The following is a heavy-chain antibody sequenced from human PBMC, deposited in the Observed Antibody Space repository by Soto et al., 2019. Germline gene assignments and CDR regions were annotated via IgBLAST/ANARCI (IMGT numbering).Heavy chain of an antibody. Sequence: QVQLQESGPGLVKPSSTMSLTCAVSGGSVSSYYWSWLRQPPGKRQERMGQIYYSGSTNYNPSLKSRVTISVDTSKNKLSLKLSTVTAADTAVYYCARDEYSISCYPSAPYNWFDPWGQGTLVIVSS. CDR3: ARDEYSISCYPSAPYNWFDP. CDR2: IYYSGST. D-gene: IGHD2-2*01. CDR1: GGSVSSYY. V-gene: IGHV4-59*02. J-gene: IGHJ5*02.